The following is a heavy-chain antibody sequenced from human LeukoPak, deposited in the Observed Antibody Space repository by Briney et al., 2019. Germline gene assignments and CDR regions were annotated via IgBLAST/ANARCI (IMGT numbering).Heavy chain of an antibody. V-gene: IGHV4-39*01. D-gene: IGHD1-26*01. CDR3: ARPGWELLDDAFDI. Sequence: SETLSLTCTVSGCSISSSSYYWGWIRQPPGKGLEWIGSIYYSGSTYYNPSLKSRVTISVETSKNQFSLKLSSVTAADTAVYYCARPGWELLDDAFDIWGQGTMVTVSS. CDR2: IYYSGST. CDR1: GCSISSSSYY. J-gene: IGHJ3*02.